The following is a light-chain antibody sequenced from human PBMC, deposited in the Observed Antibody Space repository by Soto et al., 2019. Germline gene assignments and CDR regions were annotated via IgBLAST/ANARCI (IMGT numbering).Light chain of an antibody. CDR1: QSVSSN. V-gene: IGKV3-15*01. CDR3: QQYNNWPPRP. J-gene: IGKJ5*01. CDR2: GAS. Sequence: DIVMTQSPATLSVSPGERATLSCRASQSVSSNLAWYQQKPGQAPRLLIYGASTRATGIRARFSGSGSGTEFTLTISSLQSEDFGVYYCQQYNNWPPRPFGQGTRLEIK.